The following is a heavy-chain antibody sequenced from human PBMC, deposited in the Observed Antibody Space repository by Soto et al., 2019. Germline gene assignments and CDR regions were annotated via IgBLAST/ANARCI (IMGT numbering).Heavy chain of an antibody. CDR3: AKERDFDYGGNYYYYYYGMDV. Sequence: GGSLRLSCAASGFTFSSYGMHWVRQAPGKGLEWVAVISYDGSNKYYADSVKGRFTISRDNSKNTLYLQMNSLRAEDTAVYYCAKERDFDYGGNYYYYYYGMDVWGQGTTVTVSS. V-gene: IGHV3-30*18. CDR2: ISYDGSNK. D-gene: IGHD4-17*01. J-gene: IGHJ6*02. CDR1: GFTFSSYG.